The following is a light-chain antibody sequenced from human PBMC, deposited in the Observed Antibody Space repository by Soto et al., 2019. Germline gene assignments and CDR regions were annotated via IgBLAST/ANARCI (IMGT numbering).Light chain of an antibody. CDR2: DVS. J-gene: IGLJ1*01. V-gene: IGLV2-18*02. CDR1: SSDVGGYNR. Sequence: QSALTQPPSVSGSPGQSVTVSCTGTSSDVGGYNRVSWYQQPPGKAPKLLIYDVSNRPSGGSTRFSGSKSGKTASLTISGLQAEDEADYYCTSYATGSAYVFGPGTKLTVL. CDR3: TSYATGSAYV.